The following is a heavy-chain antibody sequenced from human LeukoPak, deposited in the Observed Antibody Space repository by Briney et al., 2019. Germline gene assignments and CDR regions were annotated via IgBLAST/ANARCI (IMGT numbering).Heavy chain of an antibody. CDR2: ISGSGGVT. CDR3: ARAFDGYDLGYFDY. Sequence: PGGSLRLSCAASGFTFSSYAMSWVRQAPGKGLEWVSVISGSGGVTYYADSVRGRFTISRDNSKNTLYVQMNSLRAEDTAVYYCARAFDGYDLGYFDYWGQGTLVPVSS. D-gene: IGHD5-12*01. CDR1: GFTFSSYA. V-gene: IGHV3-23*01. J-gene: IGHJ4*02.